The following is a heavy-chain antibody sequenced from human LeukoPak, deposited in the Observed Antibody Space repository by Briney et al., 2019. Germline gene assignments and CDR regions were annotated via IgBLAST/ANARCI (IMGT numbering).Heavy chain of an antibody. V-gene: IGHV3-7*04. CDR2: IKQDGSEK. CDR3: ARRHHFGFLDS. CDR1: GFTFSTYA. D-gene: IGHD3-10*01. Sequence: GGSLRLSCVASGFTFSTYAMTWVRQAPGKGLEWVANIKQDGSEKYYVDSVKGRFTISRDNAKNSVYLQMNSLRAEDTAVYYCARRHHFGFLDSWGQGTLVTVSS. J-gene: IGHJ4*02.